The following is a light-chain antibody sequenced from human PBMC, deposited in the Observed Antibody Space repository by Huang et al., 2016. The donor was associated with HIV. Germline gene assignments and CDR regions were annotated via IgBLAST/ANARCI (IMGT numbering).Light chain of an antibody. V-gene: IGKV1-39*01. CDR1: QNINKY. CDR3: QQSYNVPRT. CDR2: GSS. J-gene: IGKJ2*01. Sequence: DIRMTQSPSSLSASVGDRVIITCRTSQNINKYLNWYQQMPGKAPKLLIYGSSTLQGWVSSRFSGSGSGTDFTLTIESLQPEDTAMYYCQQSYNVPRTFGQGT.